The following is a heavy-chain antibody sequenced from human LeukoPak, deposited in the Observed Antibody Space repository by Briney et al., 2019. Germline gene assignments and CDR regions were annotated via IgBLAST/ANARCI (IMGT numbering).Heavy chain of an antibody. CDR3: ARTPGVERLRWDAFDI. J-gene: IGHJ3*02. CDR1: GGSISSYY. Sequence: SETLSLTCTVSGGSISSYYWSWIRQPPGKGLEWIGSIYYSGSTYYNPSLKSRVTISVDTSKNQFSLKLSSVTAADTAVYYCARTPGVERLRWDAFDIWGQGTMVTVSS. D-gene: IGHD1-1*01. CDR2: IYYSGST. V-gene: IGHV4-39*01.